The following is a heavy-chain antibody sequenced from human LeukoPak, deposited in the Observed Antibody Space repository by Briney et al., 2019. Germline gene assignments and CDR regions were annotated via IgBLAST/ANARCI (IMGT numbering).Heavy chain of an antibody. J-gene: IGHJ6*04. CDR1: GYTFTSYD. D-gene: IGHD6-19*01. CDR3: ARRDSSGWYSYYYYYGMDV. Sequence: GASVKVSCKASGYTFTSYDINWVRQATGQGLEWMGWMNPNSGNTGYAQKFQGRVTMTRNTSISTAYMELSSLRSEDTAVYYCARRDSSGWYSYYYYYGMDVWGKGTTVTVSS. CDR2: MNPNSGNT. V-gene: IGHV1-8*01.